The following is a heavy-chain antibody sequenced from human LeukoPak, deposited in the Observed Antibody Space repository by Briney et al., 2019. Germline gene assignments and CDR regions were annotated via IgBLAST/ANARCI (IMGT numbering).Heavy chain of an antibody. J-gene: IGHJ4*02. CDR2: TYYRSKWYS. V-gene: IGHV6-1*01. Sequence: SQTLSLTCAISGDSVSSNSASWNWIRQSPSRGLEWLGRTYYRSKWYSDYAESVKSRITVNPDTSKNQFSLLLNSVTPEDTAVYYCARWMTTIKAVDYWGQGTLVTVSS. D-gene: IGHD5-24*01. CDR1: GDSVSSNSAS. CDR3: ARWMTTIKAVDY.